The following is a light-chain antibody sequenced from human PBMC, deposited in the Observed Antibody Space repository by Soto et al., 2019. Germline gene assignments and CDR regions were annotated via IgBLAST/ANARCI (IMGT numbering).Light chain of an antibody. CDR2: GAS. J-gene: IGKJ4*01. V-gene: IGKV3-15*01. Sequence: EIVMTQSPATLSVSPGGRATLSCRASQSIGDTLAWYQQKPGQAPRLLIYGASSRVTGFPARFSGSGSGTDFTLTIRSLQSDDFAVYYCKHYNELPLTFGGGTKVDIK. CDR1: QSIGDT. CDR3: KHYNELPLT.